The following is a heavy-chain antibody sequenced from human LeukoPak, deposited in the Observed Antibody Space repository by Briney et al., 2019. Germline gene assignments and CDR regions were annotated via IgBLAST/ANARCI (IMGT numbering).Heavy chain of an antibody. CDR1: GFTFSSYA. CDR2: MSYDGSNK. CDR3: ARDHESCSGGSCYSFFFDY. V-gene: IGHV3-30-3*01. J-gene: IGHJ4*02. D-gene: IGHD2-15*01. Sequence: PPGGSLRLSCAASGFTFSSYAMYWVRQAPGKGLEWVAVMSYDGSNKYYADSVKGRFTISRDNSKNTLYLQMNSLRAEDTAVYYCARDHESCSGGSCYSFFFDYWGQGTLVTVSS.